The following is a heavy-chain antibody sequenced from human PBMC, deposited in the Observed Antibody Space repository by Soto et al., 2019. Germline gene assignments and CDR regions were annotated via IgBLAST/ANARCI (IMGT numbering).Heavy chain of an antibody. J-gene: IGHJ5*02. V-gene: IGHV4-34*01. Sequence: SETLSLTCAVYGGSFSGYYWSWIRQPPGKGPEWIGEINHSGSTNYNPSLKSRVTISVDTPKNQFSLKLSSVTAADTAVYYCARGKGYCSSTSCYTPWFDPWGQGTLVTVSS. CDR1: GGSFSGYY. D-gene: IGHD2-2*02. CDR2: INHSGST. CDR3: ARGKGYCSSTSCYTPWFDP.